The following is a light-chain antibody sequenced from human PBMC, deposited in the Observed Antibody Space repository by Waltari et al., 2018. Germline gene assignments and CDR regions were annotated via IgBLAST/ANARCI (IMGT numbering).Light chain of an antibody. CDR3: QKYGSVPAT. CDR1: QSISRY. V-gene: IGKV3-20*01. CDR2: DAS. J-gene: IGKJ1*01. Sequence: EIMLTQSPGTLSLSPGERATLSCRASQSISRYLAWYQHKPGQAPRLLIYDASSRATGIPDRFSGSGSGTDFSLTIGRLAAEDVAVYYCQKYGSVPATFGQGTKVEIK.